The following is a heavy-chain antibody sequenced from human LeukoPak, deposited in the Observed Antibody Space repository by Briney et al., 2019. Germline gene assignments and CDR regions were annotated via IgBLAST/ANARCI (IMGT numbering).Heavy chain of an antibody. J-gene: IGHJ4*02. CDR3: AKRGAEVGATVAPGDY. V-gene: IGHV3-23*01. CDR2: ISGSGGST. Sequence: GGSLRLSCAASGFTFTSYAMSWVRQAPGKGLEWVSAISGSGGSTYYADSAKGRFTISSDNSKNTLYLQMNSLRAEDTAVYYCAKRGAEVGATVAPGDYWGQGTLVTVSS. D-gene: IGHD1-26*01. CDR1: GFTFTSYA.